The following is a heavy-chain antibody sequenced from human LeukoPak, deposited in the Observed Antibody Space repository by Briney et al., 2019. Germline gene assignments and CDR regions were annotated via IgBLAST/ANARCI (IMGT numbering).Heavy chain of an antibody. CDR2: IYYSGST. CDR1: GGSISSSSYY. D-gene: IGHD6-19*01. J-gene: IGHJ4*02. Sequence: SETLPLTCTVSGGSISSSSYYWGWIRQPSGKGLEWIGSIYYSGSTYYNPSLKSRVTISVDTSKNQFSLKLSSVTAADTAVYYCAREAVAGTDTGYWGQGTLVTVSS. V-gene: IGHV4-39*07. CDR3: AREAVAGTDTGY.